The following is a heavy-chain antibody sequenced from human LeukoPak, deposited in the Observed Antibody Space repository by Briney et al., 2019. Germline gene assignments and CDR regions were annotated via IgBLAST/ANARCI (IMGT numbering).Heavy chain of an antibody. D-gene: IGHD6-19*01. J-gene: IGHJ4*02. V-gene: IGHV4-59*08. CDR3: ARSSGWRLKFDY. CDR1: GGSISSYY. Sequence: NPSETLSLTCTVSGGSISSYYWSWIRQPPGKGLEWIGYIYYSGSTNYNPSLKSRVTISVDTSKNQFSLKLSSVTAADTAVYYCARSSGWRLKFDYWGQGTLVTVSS. CDR2: IYYSGST.